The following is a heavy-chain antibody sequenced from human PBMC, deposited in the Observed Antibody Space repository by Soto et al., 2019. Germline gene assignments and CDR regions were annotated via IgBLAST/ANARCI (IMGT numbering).Heavy chain of an antibody. CDR3: ARAGGVVLSTNVLTPQSYAYNYGVNV. CDR2: ISNTGRDT. D-gene: IGHD2-8*01. V-gene: IGHV3-74*01. Sequence: GGSLRLSCAASGFIFSDYWMDWVRKAPGKGLVWVARISNTGRDTNYEDSVRGRFTISRDNAEDVLYLQMDSLRVEDTADYYCARAGGVVLSTNVLTPQSYAYNYGVNVWGQGTTVTVSS. J-gene: IGHJ6*02. CDR1: GFIFSDYW.